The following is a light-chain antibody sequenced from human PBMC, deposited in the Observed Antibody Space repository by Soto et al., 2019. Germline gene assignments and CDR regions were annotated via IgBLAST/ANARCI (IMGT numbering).Light chain of an antibody. CDR1: SSDVGGYNY. CDR3: SSYTSSSTQV. V-gene: IGLV2-14*01. CDR2: DVS. J-gene: IGLJ2*01. Sequence: QSALTQPASVSESPGQSITISCTGTSSDVGGYNYVSWYQQHPGKAPKLMIYDVSNRPSGVSNRFSGSKSGNTASLTISGRQAEDDADYYCSSYTSSSTQVFGGGTKLTVL.